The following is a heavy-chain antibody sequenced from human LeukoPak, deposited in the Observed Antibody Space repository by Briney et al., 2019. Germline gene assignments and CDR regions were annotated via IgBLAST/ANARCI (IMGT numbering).Heavy chain of an antibody. D-gene: IGHD3-3*01. CDR2: ISAYNGNT. V-gene: IGHV1-18*01. CDR3: ARVLASTAAVLRSLEWFKVYYYYMDV. Sequence: ASVKVSCKASGYTFTSYGVSWVRQAPGQGLEWMGWISAYNGNTNYAQKLQGRVTMTTDTSTSTAYMELRSLRSDDTAVYYCARVLASTAAVLRSLEWFKVYYYYMDVWGKGTTVTVSS. CDR1: GYTFTSYG. J-gene: IGHJ6*03.